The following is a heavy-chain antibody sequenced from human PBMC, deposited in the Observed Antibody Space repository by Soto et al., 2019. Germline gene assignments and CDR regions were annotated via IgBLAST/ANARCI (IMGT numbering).Heavy chain of an antibody. CDR1: GYTFTSYG. CDR2: ISAYNGNT. Sequence: ASVKVSCKASGYTFTSYGISWVRQAPGQGLEWMGWISAYNGNTNYAQKLQGRVTMTTDTSTSTAYMELRSLRSDDTAVYYCARPRSPEWATAVAGTPYYYYGMDVWGQGTTVTVSS. CDR3: ARPRSPEWATAVAGTPYYYYGMDV. V-gene: IGHV1-18*01. D-gene: IGHD6-19*01. J-gene: IGHJ6*02.